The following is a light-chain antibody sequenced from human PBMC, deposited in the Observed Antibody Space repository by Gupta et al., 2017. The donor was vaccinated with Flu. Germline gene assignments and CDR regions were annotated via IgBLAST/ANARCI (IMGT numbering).Light chain of an antibody. CDR3: QAWDSNTFV. J-gene: IGLJ1*01. CDR2: EDN. CDR1: NLGHKH. Sequence: SYEMIQTPSVSVSPGQTASITCSGANLGHKHVCWYQQKPGQSPILVIYEDNKRPAGIPDRFSGSTSGNTATLTISGTQAVDEAYYYCQAWDSNTFVFGTATKVTVL. V-gene: IGLV3-1*01.